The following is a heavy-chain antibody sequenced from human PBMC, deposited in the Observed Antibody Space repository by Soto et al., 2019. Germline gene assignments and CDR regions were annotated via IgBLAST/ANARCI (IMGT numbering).Heavy chain of an antibody. Sequence: QVPLVQSGAEVKKPGASVKVSCKASGYPFTNYAMHWVRQAPGQRLEWMGWINAGNGNTKYSQKFQGRVTITRDTSASTAYMELSSLRSEDTAVYYCARGSLELIWFGELGYWGQGTLVTVSS. D-gene: IGHD3-10*01. J-gene: IGHJ4*02. CDR2: INAGNGNT. CDR1: GYPFTNYA. V-gene: IGHV1-3*01. CDR3: ARGSLELIWFGELGY.